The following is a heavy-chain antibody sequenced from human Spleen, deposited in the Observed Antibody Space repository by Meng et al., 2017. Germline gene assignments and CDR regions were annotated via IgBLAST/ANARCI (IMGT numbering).Heavy chain of an antibody. V-gene: IGHV4-38-2*02. CDR1: GYSISSGYY. CDR3: ARGPTTMAHDFDY. CDR2: INHSGST. J-gene: IGHJ4*02. D-gene: IGHD4-11*01. Sequence: SETLSLTCTVSGYSISSGYYWGWIRQPPGKGLEWSGEINHSGSTNYNPSLESRATISVDTSQNNLSLKLSSVTAADSAVYYCARGPTTMAHDFDYWGQGTLVTVSS.